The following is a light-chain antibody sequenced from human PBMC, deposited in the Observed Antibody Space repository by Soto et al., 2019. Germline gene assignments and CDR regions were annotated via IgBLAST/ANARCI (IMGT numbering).Light chain of an antibody. V-gene: IGKV3-20*01. CDR3: QQYGSSGT. CDR2: GAS. J-gene: IGKJ1*01. Sequence: EVVLTQSPGTLSLSPGERATLSFRASQSVSNNYLAWYQQKPGQAPRLLIYGASNRATGIPDRFSGSGCGTDFTLTISRLEPEDFAVYYCQQYGSSGTFGQGTKVDIK. CDR1: QSVSNNY.